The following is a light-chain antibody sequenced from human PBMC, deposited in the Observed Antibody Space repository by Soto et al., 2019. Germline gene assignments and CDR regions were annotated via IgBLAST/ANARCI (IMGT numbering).Light chain of an antibody. CDR1: QGLVNW. CDR3: QQTSSFPLT. CDR2: AAS. J-gene: IGKJ4*01. Sequence: DIQVTQSPSSVSASVGDRVTITCRARQGLVNWLAWYQQKPGKAPKLLIYAASSFQSGVPSRFSGSGSGTDFTLTISSLQPEYCATDYCQQTSSFPLTFGGGTKVEIK. V-gene: IGKV1-12*01.